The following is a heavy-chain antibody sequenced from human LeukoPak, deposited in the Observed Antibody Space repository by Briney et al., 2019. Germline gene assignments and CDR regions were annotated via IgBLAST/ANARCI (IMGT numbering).Heavy chain of an antibody. V-gene: IGHV5-51*01. CDR1: GYSFTTYW. J-gene: IGHJ6*02. Sequence: GESLKISCKGSGYSFTTYWIGWVRQMPGKGLEWMGIIYPGDSDTRYSPSFQGQVTISADKSISTAYLQWSSLKASDTAMYYCARTYDSSGYYSPYYYYYGMDVWGQGTTVTVSS. CDR3: ARTYDSSGYYSPYYYYYGMDV. CDR2: IYPGDSDT. D-gene: IGHD3-22*01.